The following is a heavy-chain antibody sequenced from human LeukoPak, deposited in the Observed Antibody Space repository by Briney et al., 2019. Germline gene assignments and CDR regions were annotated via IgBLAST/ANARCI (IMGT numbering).Heavy chain of an antibody. CDR2: ISWNPGTK. V-gene: IGHV3-9*01. D-gene: IGHD6-13*01. Sequence: GGSLRLSCAASRFTFDDYAMHWVRQVPGKGLEGGAGISWNPGTKGYADSVKGRFTISRDNANNSLYLQLSNLTTEDTALYYCAKGPFLHYTSSWYADYWGQGTLVTVSS. CDR3: AKGPFLHYTSSWYADY. CDR1: RFTFDDYA. J-gene: IGHJ4*02.